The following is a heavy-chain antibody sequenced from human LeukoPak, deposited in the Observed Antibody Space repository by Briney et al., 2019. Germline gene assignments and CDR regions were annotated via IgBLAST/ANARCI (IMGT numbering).Heavy chain of an antibody. D-gene: IGHD2-21*02. J-gene: IGHJ2*01. V-gene: IGHV3-7*03. CDR3: AKLVVVTATYWYFDL. CDR1: GFTFSSYW. CDR2: IKQDGSEK. Sequence: GGSLRLSCAASGFTFSSYWMGWVRQAPGRGLDWVANIKQDGSEKYYGDSVKGRFTISRDNAKNTLYLQMNSLRAEDTAVYYCAKLVVVTATYWYFDLWGRGTLVSVSS.